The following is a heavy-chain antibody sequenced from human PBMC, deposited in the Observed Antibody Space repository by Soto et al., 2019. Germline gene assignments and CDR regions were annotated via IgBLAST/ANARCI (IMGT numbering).Heavy chain of an antibody. CDR3: VKERYAQLWLEDYGMDV. D-gene: IGHD5-18*01. CDR1: GFTFSSYG. J-gene: IGHJ6*02. CDR2: ISYDGTDK. V-gene: IGHV3-30*18. Sequence: LRLSCAASGFTFSSYGIHWVRQAPGKGLEWVALISYDGTDKYYADSVKGRFTISRDNSKNTLYLQMSSLGPEDTAVYYCVKERYAQLWLEDYGMDVWGQGTSVTVSS.